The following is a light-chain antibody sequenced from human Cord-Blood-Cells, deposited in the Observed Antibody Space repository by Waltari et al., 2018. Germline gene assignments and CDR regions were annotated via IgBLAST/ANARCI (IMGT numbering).Light chain of an antibody. CDR3: SSYTSSSTWV. V-gene: IGLV2-14*01. CDR2: DVS. CDR1: SSDVGGYNY. J-gene: IGLJ3*02. Sequence: QSALTQPASVSGSPGQSITISCTGTSSDVGGYNYVSWYQQHPGKAPKLMIYDVSNRPSVVSNRLSGSKSGNTASLTISGLQAEDEADYYCSSYTSSSTWVFGGGTKLTVL.